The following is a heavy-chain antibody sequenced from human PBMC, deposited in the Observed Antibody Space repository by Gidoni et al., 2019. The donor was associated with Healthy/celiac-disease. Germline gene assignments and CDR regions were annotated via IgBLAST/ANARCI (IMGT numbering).Heavy chain of an antibody. CDR3: AREKTDMTTVTSLDY. D-gene: IGHD4-17*01. V-gene: IGHV3-21*01. Sequence: EVQLVESGGGLVKPGGSPRLSCAASGFTFSRYSMNWVRQAPGKGLEWVSSISSSSSYIYYADSVKGRFTISRDNAKNSLYLQMNSLRAEDTAVYYCAREKTDMTTVTSLDYWGQGTLVTVSS. CDR2: ISSSSSYI. J-gene: IGHJ4*02. CDR1: GFTFSRYS.